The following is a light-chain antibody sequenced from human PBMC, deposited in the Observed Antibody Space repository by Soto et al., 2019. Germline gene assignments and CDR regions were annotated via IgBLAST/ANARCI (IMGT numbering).Light chain of an antibody. J-gene: IGKJ4*01. V-gene: IGKV1-9*01. CDR1: QGINTF. CDR2: AAS. CDR3: QQIKSYRST. Sequence: IQLAQSPCSLSASVGYRVTITFLPSQGINTFLAWYQQKPGKSPKLLIYAASTLQSGVPSRFSGSGSGTDFTLNISRLEPEDFATYYCQQIKSYRSTFGGGTKVDIK.